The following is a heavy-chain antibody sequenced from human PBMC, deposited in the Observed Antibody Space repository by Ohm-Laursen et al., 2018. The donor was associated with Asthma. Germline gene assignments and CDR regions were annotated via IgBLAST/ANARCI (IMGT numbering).Heavy chain of an antibody. J-gene: IGHJ6*02. V-gene: IGHV3-48*01. CDR1: GYSFSLYS. CDR2: ITSYSSTT. Sequence: GSLRLSCAASGYSFSLYSIHWIRQAPGKGLEWVSYITSYSSTTYYADSVKGRFTISRDNAKNSLYLQMNSLRAQDTAVYYCAVRTTSAGFDVWGQGTTVTVSS. D-gene: IGHD1-1*01. CDR3: AVRTTSAGFDV.